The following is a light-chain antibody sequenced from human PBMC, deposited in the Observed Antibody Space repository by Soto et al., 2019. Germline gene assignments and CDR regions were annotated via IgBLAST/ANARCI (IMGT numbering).Light chain of an antibody. CDR2: STN. J-gene: IGLJ2*01. CDR1: SGSVSTTYY. V-gene: IGLV8-61*01. Sequence: QTVVTQEPSFSVSPGGTVTLTCGLTSGSVSTTYYPSWYQQTPGQAPRTLIYSTNIRSSGVPDRFSGSILGNKAALTITGAQADDESDYHCMLYMGGGLLVFGGGTKLTVL. CDR3: MLYMGGGLLV.